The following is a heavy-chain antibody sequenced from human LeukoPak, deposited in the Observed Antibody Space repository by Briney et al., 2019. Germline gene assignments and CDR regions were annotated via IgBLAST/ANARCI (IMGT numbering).Heavy chain of an antibody. CDR2: ISYDGSNK. CDR1: GFTFSNYG. CDR3: ARIRAAMSGNYFDY. J-gene: IGHJ4*02. Sequence: GGSLXLSCAAPGFTFSNYGMHWVRQAPGKGLEWVAVISYDGSNKYYADSVKGRFTISRDNSKNTLYLQMNSLRAEDTAVYYCARIRAAMSGNYFDYWGQGTLVTVSS. D-gene: IGHD2-2*01. V-gene: IGHV3-30*03.